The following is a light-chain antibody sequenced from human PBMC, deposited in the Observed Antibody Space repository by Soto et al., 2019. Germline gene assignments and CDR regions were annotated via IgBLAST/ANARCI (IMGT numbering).Light chain of an antibody. Sequence: QSVLTQPPPVSGAPGQRVTISCTGSSSNIGAGYDVHWYQQLPGTAPKLLIYDNSNRPSGVPDRFSGFKSGTSASLAITGLQAEDEADYYCQSYDRSLSGSRVFGNGTKVTVL. J-gene: IGLJ1*01. CDR1: SSNIGAGYD. V-gene: IGLV1-40*01. CDR2: DNS. CDR3: QSYDRSLSGSRV.